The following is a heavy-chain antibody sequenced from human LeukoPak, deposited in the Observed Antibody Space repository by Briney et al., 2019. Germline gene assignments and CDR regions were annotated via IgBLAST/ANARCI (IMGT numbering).Heavy chain of an antibody. CDR3: AKDGYFGWGYQLLSSGWFDP. CDR2: FDPEDGET. J-gene: IGHJ5*02. V-gene: IGHV1-24*01. Sequence: GASAKVSCKVSGYTLTELSMHWVRQAPGKGLEWMGGFDPEDGETIYAQKFQGRVTMTEDTSTDTAYMELSSLRSEDTALYYCAKDGYFGWGYQLLSSGWFDPWGQGTLVTVSS. D-gene: IGHD2-2*01. CDR1: GYTLTELS.